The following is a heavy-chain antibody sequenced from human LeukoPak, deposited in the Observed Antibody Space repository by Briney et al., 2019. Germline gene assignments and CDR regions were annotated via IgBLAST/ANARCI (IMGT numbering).Heavy chain of an antibody. J-gene: IGHJ1*01. Sequence: GGSLRLSCAASGFTFSSYAMHWVRQAPGKGLEWVAVISYDGSNKYYADSVKGRFTISRDNSKNTLYLQMNSLRAEDTAVYYCARGSYRTVTTGSGYFQHWGQGTLVTVSS. CDR3: ARGSYRTVTTGSGYFQH. V-gene: IGHV3-30-3*01. D-gene: IGHD4-11*01. CDR2: ISYDGSNK. CDR1: GFTFSSYA.